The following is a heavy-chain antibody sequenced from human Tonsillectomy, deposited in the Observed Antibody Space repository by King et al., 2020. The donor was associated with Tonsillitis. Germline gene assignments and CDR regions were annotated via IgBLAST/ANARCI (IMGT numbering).Heavy chain of an antibody. CDR1: GFTFSNYG. CDR2: ISYDGSNE. V-gene: IGHV3-30*03. D-gene: IGHD3-10*02. CDR3: YVGGDDVGGDRYFAH. Sequence: QLVQSGGDVVQPGRSLRLSCAASGFTFSNYGMHWVRQAPGKGLEWVALISYDGSNEYYADSVKGRFTISRDNYKNTVYLQLNSLRADDTAVYFCYVGGDDVGGDRYFAHRGQGTPVTVSS. J-gene: IGHJ4*02.